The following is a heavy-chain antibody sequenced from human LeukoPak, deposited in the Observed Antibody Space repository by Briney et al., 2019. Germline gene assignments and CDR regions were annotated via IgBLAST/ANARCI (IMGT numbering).Heavy chain of an antibody. CDR2: IHYDGSKK. V-gene: IGHV3-30*02. J-gene: IGHJ4*02. D-gene: IGHD1-26*01. Sequence: GGSLRLSCAASGFTFSSYGMHWVRQAPGKGLEWVAFIHYDGSKKYYADSVKGRFTISRDNSKNTLYLQMISLRAEDTAVYFCAKVRGELTQAFDYWGQGTLVTVSS. CDR3: AKVRGELTQAFDY. CDR1: GFTFSSYG.